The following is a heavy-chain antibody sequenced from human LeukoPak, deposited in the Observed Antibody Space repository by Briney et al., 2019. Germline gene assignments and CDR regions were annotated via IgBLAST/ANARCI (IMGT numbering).Heavy chain of an antibody. D-gene: IGHD1-26*01. V-gene: IGHV3-66*01. CDR1: GFSVSDNY. J-gene: IGHJ4*02. CDR3: ARGKSGSHSRPFDY. CDR2: LYSGGST. Sequence: PGGSLRLSCAASGFSVSDNYMSWVRQAPGKGLEWVSLLYSGGSTHYADSVRGGFTISRDKSNNRLSLQTTSLRAEDTAVYYCARGKSGSHSRPFDYWGQGTLVTVSS.